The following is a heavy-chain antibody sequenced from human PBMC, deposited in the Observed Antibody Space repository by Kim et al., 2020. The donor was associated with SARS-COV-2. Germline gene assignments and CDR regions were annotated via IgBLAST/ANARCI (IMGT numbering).Heavy chain of an antibody. CDR3: ARSSGWYYFDY. Sequence: NYDPSLMSRVTISVDKSKNQFSLKLSSVTAADTAVYYCARSSGWYYFDYWGQGTLVTVSS. V-gene: IGHV4-59*01. J-gene: IGHJ4*02. D-gene: IGHD6-19*01.